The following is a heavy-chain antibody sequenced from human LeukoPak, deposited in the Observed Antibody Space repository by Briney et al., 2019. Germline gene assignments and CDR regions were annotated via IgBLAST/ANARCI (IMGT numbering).Heavy chain of an antibody. CDR3: ARDASNYGEGFGY. CDR2: ISSSGAVT. J-gene: IGHJ4*02. CDR1: GFTFSDYY. Sequence: PGGSLRLSCAASGFTFSDYYMSWVRQAPGKGVEWVSQISSSGAVTSYTDSLKGPFTISRDNAKKSLYLQMNDLRAEDTAVYYCARDASNYGEGFGYWGQGTLITVSS. D-gene: IGHD5-24*01. V-gene: IGHV3-11*04.